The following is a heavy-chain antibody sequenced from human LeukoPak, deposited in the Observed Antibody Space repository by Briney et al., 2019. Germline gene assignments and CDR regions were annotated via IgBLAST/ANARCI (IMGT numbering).Heavy chain of an antibody. J-gene: IGHJ4*02. D-gene: IGHD3-3*01. CDR1: GFTFSSYA. CDR2: ISYDGSNK. Sequence: GRSLRLSCAASGFTFSSYAMHWVRQAPGKGLEWVAVISYDGSNKYYADSVKGRFTISRDNSKNTLYLQMNSLRAEDTAVYYCARIRTEWLTFDYWGQGTLVTVSS. V-gene: IGHV3-30*01. CDR3: ARIRTEWLTFDY.